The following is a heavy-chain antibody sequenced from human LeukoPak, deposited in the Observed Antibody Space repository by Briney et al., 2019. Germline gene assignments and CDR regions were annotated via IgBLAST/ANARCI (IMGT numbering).Heavy chain of an antibody. CDR2: ISSSSTTI. CDR1: GFTFSSYS. Sequence: GGSLRLSCAASGFTFSSYSMNWVRQAPGKGLEWVSYISSSSTTIYYADSVEGRFTISRDNAKNSLYLQMNSLRAEDTAVYYCPRSSSTSSYTYWGQGTLVTVSS. J-gene: IGHJ4*02. D-gene: IGHD2-2*02. CDR3: PRSSSTSSYTY. V-gene: IGHV3-48*01.